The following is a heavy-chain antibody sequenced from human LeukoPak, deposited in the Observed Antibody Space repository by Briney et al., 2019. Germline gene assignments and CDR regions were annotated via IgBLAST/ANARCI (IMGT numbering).Heavy chain of an antibody. CDR2: INHSGST. CDR3: ARGGSYYGSGSFDY. J-gene: IGHJ4*02. Sequence: GEINHSGSTTYNPSLKSRVTISVDTSKNQFSLKLSSVTAADTAVYYCARGGSYYGSGSFDYWGQGTLVTVSS. V-gene: IGHV4-34*01. D-gene: IGHD3-10*01.